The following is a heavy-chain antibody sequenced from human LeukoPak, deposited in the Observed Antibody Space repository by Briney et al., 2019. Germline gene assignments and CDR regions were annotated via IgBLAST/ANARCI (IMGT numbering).Heavy chain of an antibody. CDR3: ARVTAILLWFGESEKGAFDI. CDR2: INPNSGGT. J-gene: IGHJ3*02. CDR1: GYTFTGYY. V-gene: IGHV1-2*02. D-gene: IGHD3-10*01. Sequence: ASVKVSCKASGYTFTGYYMHWVRQAPGQGLEWMGWINPNSGGTNYAQKFQGRVTMTRGTSISTAYMELSRLRSDDTAVYYCARVTAILLWFGESEKGAFDIWGQGTMVTVSS.